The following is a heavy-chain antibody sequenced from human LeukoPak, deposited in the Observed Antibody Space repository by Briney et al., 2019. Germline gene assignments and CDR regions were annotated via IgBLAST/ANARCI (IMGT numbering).Heavy chain of an antibody. CDR2: INPNSGGT. CDR3: ARVQGYCSDGRCLF. J-gene: IGHJ4*02. Sequence: ASVKVSCKASGYTFTGYYMHWVRQAPGQGLEWMGWINPNSGGTNYAQKFQGRVTMTRDTSITTAYMELTRLTSDDTAVYYCARVQGYCSDGRCLFWGQGTLVTVSS. D-gene: IGHD2-15*01. V-gene: IGHV1-2*02. CDR1: GYTFTGYY.